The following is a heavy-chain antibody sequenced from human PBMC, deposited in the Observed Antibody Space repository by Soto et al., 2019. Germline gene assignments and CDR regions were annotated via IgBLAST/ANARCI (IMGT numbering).Heavy chain of an antibody. D-gene: IGHD3-3*01. CDR1: GYTFTSYG. J-gene: IGHJ4*02. Sequence: GASVKVSCKASGYTFTSYGISWVRRATGQGLEWMGWMNPNSGNTGYAQKFQGRVTMTRNTSISTAYMELSSLRSEDTAVYYCARNTIFGVVIMRLAYWGQGTLVTVS. CDR3: ARNTIFGVVIMRLAY. V-gene: IGHV1-8*02. CDR2: MNPNSGNT.